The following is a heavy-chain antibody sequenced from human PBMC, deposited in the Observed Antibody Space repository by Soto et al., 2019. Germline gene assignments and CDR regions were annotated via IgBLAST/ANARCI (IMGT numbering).Heavy chain of an antibody. J-gene: IGHJ4*02. CDR2: IYYSGSS. D-gene: IGHD1-26*01. CDR1: CGSVSGLSYY. Sequence: SETLPLTCTVSCGSVSGLSYYWNCIRQPPGKGLEWIGYIYYSGSSNYNPSLKSRVTISIDTSKNQFSLKLSPVTPAEPAVYYCSRGLFSGSPHSGSWYYFDSLGQGTLVTLPS. CDR3: SRGLFSGSPHSGSWYYFDS. V-gene: IGHV4-61*01.